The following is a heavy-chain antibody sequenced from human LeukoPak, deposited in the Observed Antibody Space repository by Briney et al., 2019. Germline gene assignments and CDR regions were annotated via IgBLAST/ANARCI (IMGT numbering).Heavy chain of an antibody. CDR1: GYTFTSNG. CDR3: ASTTKYYYDSSGLNGWFDP. D-gene: IGHD3-22*01. CDR2: ISAYNGNT. Sequence: EASVKVSCKASGYTFTSNGISWVRQAPGQGLEWMGWISAYNGNTNYAQKLQGRVTMTTDTSTSTAYMELRSLRSDDTAVYYCASTTKYYYDSSGLNGWFDPWGQGTLVTVSS. V-gene: IGHV1-18*01. J-gene: IGHJ5*02.